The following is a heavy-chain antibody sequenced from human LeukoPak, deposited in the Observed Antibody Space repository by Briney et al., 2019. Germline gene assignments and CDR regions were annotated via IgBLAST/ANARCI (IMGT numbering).Heavy chain of an antibody. CDR1: GFTFSHHY. V-gene: IGHV3-72*01. Sequence: GGSLRLSCAASGFTFSHHYMDWVRQAPGKGLEWVGRTGKKINSYTTEYAASVKGRFTISRDDSKNSLFLQMNSLKTEDTAVYFCARAYFDGSGYYHDSWGRGTLVTVSS. J-gene: IGHJ5*01. CDR2: TGKKINSYTT. D-gene: IGHD3-22*01. CDR3: ARAYFDGSGYYHDS.